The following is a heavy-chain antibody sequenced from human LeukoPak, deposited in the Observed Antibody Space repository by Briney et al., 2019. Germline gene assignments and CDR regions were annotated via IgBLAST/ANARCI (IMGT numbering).Heavy chain of an antibody. V-gene: IGHV1-18*01. Sequence: ASVKVSCKASGYTFNSFSINWVRQAPGQGLEWMGWISTYNGNTNHSQKLQGRVTMTTDTSTSTAYMELRSLRSDDTAVYYCAREWKYCGATSCGYYFDYWGQGTLVTVSS. D-gene: IGHD2-2*01. CDR2: ISTYNGNT. CDR3: AREWKYCGATSCGYYFDY. CDR1: GYTFNSFS. J-gene: IGHJ4*02.